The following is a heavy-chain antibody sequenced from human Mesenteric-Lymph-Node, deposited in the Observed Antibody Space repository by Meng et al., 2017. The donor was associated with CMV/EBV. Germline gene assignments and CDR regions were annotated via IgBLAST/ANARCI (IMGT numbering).Heavy chain of an antibody. CDR2: ISGSGDST. D-gene: IGHD1-26*01. J-gene: IGHJ4*02. V-gene: IGHV3-23*01. CDR3: AKDYSGSQN. CDR1: GFNFSNFA. Sequence: LGMSCAASGFNFSNFAMTWVRQAPGKGLEWVSTISGSGDSTYYADSVKGRFTISRDNSRNTLYVHMHSLRVEDTAIYYCAKDYSGSQNWGQGTLVTVSS.